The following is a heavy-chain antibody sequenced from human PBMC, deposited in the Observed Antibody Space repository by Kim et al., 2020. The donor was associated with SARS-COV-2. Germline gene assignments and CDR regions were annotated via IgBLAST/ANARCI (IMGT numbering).Heavy chain of an antibody. Sequence: GGSLRLSRAASGFTFSDYSMNWVRQAPGKGLEWVSYISSSSDTINYADSVKGRFTISRDNAKNSLYLQMNSLRDEDTALYYCARDRTGTDFSYYGMDVWGQGTTVTVSS. V-gene: IGHV3-48*02. J-gene: IGHJ6*02. CDR1: GFTFSDYS. CDR3: ARDRTGTDFSYYGMDV. D-gene: IGHD1-7*01. CDR2: ISSSSDTI.